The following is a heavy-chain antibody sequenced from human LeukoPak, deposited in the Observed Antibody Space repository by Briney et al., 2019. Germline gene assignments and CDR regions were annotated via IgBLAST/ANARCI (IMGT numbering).Heavy chain of an antibody. Sequence: PSQTLSLTCTVSGGSISSSSYYWGWIRQPPGKGLEWIGSIYYSGSTYYNPSLKSRVTISVDTSKNQFSLKLSSVTAADTAVYYCARLELLEYWGQGTLVTVSS. J-gene: IGHJ4*02. CDR1: GGSISSSSYY. CDR2: IYYSGST. D-gene: IGHD1-7*01. CDR3: ARLELLEY. V-gene: IGHV4-39*01.